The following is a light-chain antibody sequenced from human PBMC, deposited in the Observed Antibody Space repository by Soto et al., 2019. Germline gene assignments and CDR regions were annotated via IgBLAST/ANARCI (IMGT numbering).Light chain of an antibody. V-gene: IGKV3-20*01. CDR3: QQYGSPLWT. J-gene: IGKJ1*01. CDR2: GAS. Sequence: DIVLTQSPGTLSLSPGERGTLSCRPSQSVNSNHLDWYQQKPGQAPRLLIYGASSRDTGVPDRFSGSGPGTDFTLTINRLEPEDCAVYYCQQYGSPLWTFGQGTKVDIK. CDR1: QSVNSNH.